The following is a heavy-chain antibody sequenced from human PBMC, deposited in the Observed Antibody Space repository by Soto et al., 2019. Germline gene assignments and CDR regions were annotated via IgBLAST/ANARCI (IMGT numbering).Heavy chain of an antibody. V-gene: IGHV5-51*01. CDR1: GYSFTRYW. Sequence: GESLKISCKGSGYSFTRYWIGWVRQMPGKGLEWMGIIYPGDSEIRYSPSFQGQVTISADKSISTAYLQWSSLKTSDTAMYYCARVLVTTGAMDVWGQGTTVTVSS. CDR2: IYPGDSEI. CDR3: ARVLVTTGAMDV. D-gene: IGHD2-8*02. J-gene: IGHJ6*02.